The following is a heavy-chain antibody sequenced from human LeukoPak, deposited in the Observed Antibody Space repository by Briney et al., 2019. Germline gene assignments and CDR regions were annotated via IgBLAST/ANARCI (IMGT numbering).Heavy chain of an antibody. J-gene: IGHJ4*02. D-gene: IGHD3-22*01. CDR1: GYSFTSYW. CDR2: IYPGDSDT. V-gene: IGHV5-51*01. CDR3: ARRKTSFYDSSGYEDYFDY. Sequence: GESLKISCTASGYSFTSYWIGWVRQMPGKGLEWMGIIYPGDSDTRYSPSFQGQVTISADKSISTAYLQWSSLKASDTAMYYCARRKTSFYDSSGYEDYFDYWGQGTLVTVSS.